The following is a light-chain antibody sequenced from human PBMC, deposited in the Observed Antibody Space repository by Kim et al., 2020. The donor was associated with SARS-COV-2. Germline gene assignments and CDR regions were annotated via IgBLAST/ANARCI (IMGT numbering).Light chain of an antibody. CDR3: AAWDDSLNAVV. CDR2: SNN. Sequence: GQRVTISSSGSNSNIGGNTVSWYQHFPGTAPKLLIYSNNQRPSGVPDRFSGSKSGTSASLAISGLQSEDEADYYCAAWDDSLNAVVFGGGTQLTVL. V-gene: IGLV1-44*01. J-gene: IGLJ2*01. CDR1: NSNIGGNT.